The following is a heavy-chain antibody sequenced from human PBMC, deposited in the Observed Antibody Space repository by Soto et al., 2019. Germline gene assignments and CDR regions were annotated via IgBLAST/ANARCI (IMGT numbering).Heavy chain of an antibody. V-gene: IGHV4-39*01. CDR1: GGSIYSHSYY. Sequence: SETLSLTCTVSGGSIYSHSYYWGWIRQPPGKGLEWIASIYYSGNTYYNPSLKSRVTMSVDTSKNQFSLKLISVTAADTAVYYCTTQSREFLEWLPYYYYGMDVWGQGT. J-gene: IGHJ6*02. D-gene: IGHD3-3*01. CDR2: IYYSGNT. CDR3: TTQSREFLEWLPYYYYGMDV.